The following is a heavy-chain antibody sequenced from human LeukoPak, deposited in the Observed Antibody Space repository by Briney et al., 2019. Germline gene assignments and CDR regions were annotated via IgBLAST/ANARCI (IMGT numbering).Heavy chain of an antibody. CDR2: ISAYNDNT. CDR3: AAQVSYCSGGSCYLVDY. V-gene: IGHV1-18*01. Sequence: ASVKVSCKASGYTFTSYGISWVRQAPGQGLEWMGWISAYNDNTNYAQKLQGRVTMTTDTSTSTAYMELRSLRSDDTAVYYCAAQVSYCSGGSCYLVDYWGQGTLVTVSS. D-gene: IGHD2-15*01. CDR1: GYTFTSYG. J-gene: IGHJ4*02.